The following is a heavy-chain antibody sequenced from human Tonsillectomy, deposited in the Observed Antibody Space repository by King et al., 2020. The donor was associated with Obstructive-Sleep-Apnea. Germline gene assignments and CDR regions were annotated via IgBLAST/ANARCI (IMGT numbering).Heavy chain of an antibody. CDR2: ISGFNGNT. D-gene: IGHD3-3*01. J-gene: IGHJ6*02. CDR3: ARVNYDFGSGYYRDGMDV. CDR1: GYTFNNYA. Sequence: QLVQSGAEVKKPGASVKVSCKASGYTFNNYAISWVRQAPGQGLEWMGWISGFNGNTNYAQNLQGRVTITTDTSTSTAHMEVRSLRSDDTAVYYCARVNYDFGSGYYRDGMDVWGQGTTVTVSS. V-gene: IGHV1-18*04.